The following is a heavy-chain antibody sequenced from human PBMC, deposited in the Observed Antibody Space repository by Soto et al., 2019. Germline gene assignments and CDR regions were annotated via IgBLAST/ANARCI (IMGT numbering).Heavy chain of an antibody. J-gene: IGHJ4*02. CDR2: IIPILGIA. CDR3: AREIIGSGYYYLVY. D-gene: IGHD3-22*01. V-gene: IGHV1-69*04. CDR1: GGTFSSYT. Sequence: SVKVSCKASGGTFSSYTISWVRQAPGQGLEWMGRIIPILGIANYAQKFQGRVTITADKSTSTAYMELSSLRSEDTAVYYCAREIIGSGYYYLVYWGKGTLGTVSS.